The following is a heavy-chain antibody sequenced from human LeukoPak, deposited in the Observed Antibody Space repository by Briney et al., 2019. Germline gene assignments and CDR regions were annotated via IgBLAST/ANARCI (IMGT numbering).Heavy chain of an antibody. V-gene: IGHV3-30*04. CDR2: VGNDEKTK. CDR1: GFTFTGHS. Sequence: GGSLRLSCVASGFTFTGHSMHWVGQAPGKGLEWVAVVGNDEKTKFYADSLKGRFTVSRDNSKNTVYLQMNSLRDEDTAVYYCAREKQSGGTPFDYWGQGSLVTVSS. D-gene: IGHD1-26*01. CDR3: AREKQSGGTPFDY. J-gene: IGHJ4*02.